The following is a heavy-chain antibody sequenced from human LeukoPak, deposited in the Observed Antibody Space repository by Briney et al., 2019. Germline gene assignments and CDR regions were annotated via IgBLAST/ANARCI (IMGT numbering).Heavy chain of an antibody. CDR1: GFTFSSYG. CDR2: INWNGGST. D-gene: IGHD3-22*01. V-gene: IGHV3-20*04. Sequence: PGGSLRLSCAASGFTFSSYGMSWVRQAPGKGLEWVSGINWNGGSTGYADSVKGRFTISRDNTKNSLYLQMNSLRAEDTALYYCARIDTYYYDSSGYYSAFDIWGQGTIVTVSS. J-gene: IGHJ3*02. CDR3: ARIDTYYYDSSGYYSAFDI.